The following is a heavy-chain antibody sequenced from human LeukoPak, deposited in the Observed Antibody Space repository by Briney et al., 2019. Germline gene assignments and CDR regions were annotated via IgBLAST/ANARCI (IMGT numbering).Heavy chain of an antibody. CDR3: TKSGLDY. CDR2: IRSNSDGGTI. D-gene: IGHD5-12*01. CDR1: GFTFSNAW. V-gene: IGHV3-15*07. J-gene: IGHJ4*02. Sequence: GGSLRLSCATSGFTFSNAWMNWVRQAPGKGLEWVGRIRSNSDGGTIDYAVPVKGRFALSRDDSRNTAYLQMNSLKTEDTAVYYCTKSGLDYWGQGTLVTVSS.